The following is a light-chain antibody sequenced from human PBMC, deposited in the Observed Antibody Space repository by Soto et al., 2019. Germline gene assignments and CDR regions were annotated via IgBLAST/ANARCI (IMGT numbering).Light chain of an antibody. CDR3: QKSYSTPLT. V-gene: IGKV1-39*01. CDR2: AAS. Sequence: DIQMTQSPSSLSASVGDRVTITCRASQSISSYLNGYQQKPGKAPKLLIYAASSLQSGVPSRFSGSGSGTDFTLTISSLQPEDFATYYCQKSYSTPLTFGGGTKVEIK. CDR1: QSISSY. J-gene: IGKJ4*01.